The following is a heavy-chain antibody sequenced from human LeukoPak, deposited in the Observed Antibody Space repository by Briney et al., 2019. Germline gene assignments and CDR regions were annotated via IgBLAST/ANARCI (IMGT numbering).Heavy chain of an antibody. CDR3: ARVYGAGYDFRGAFDI. D-gene: IGHD5-12*01. J-gene: IGHJ3*02. Sequence: SETLSLTCSVSGGSISSSNYYWSWIRQPAGKGLEWIGRIYTSESTNYNPSLKSRVTMSVDTSKNQFSLKLSSVTAADTAVYYCARVYGAGYDFRGAFDIWGQGTMVTVSS. V-gene: IGHV4-61*02. CDR1: GGSISSSNYY. CDR2: IYTSEST.